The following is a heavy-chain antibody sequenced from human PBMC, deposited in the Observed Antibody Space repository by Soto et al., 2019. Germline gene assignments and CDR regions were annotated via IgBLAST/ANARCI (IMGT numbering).Heavy chain of an antibody. CDR3: ARDSYYYDSSGYYTFDH. D-gene: IGHD3-22*01. Sequence: QVQLVESGGGVVQPGRSLRLSCADSGFTFSSYGMHWVRQAPGKGLEWVAHISYDGSNNNYVDSVKGRFTISRDNSKNTLYLQMNSLRAEDTAVYYCARDSYYYDSSGYYTFDHWGQGTLFTVSS. J-gene: IGHJ4*02. CDR1: GFTFSSYG. V-gene: IGHV3-30*03. CDR2: ISYDGSNN.